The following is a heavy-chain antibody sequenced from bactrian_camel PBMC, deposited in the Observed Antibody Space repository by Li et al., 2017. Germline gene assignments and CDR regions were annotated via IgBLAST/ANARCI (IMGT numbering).Heavy chain of an antibody. J-gene: IGHJ6*01. CDR3: ASKLPFECYAEPWGTEFVY. V-gene: IGHV3S40*01. D-gene: IGHD3*01. Sequence: DVQLVESGGGLVQPGGSLRLSCAASGFTLSKYDLNWARQVPGKGLEWVSVITGAGGSTYYRDSVKGRFTISRDNAKNTLYLSMNRLQPEDTAMYYCASKLPFECYAEPWGTEFVYWGQGTQVTVS. CDR2: ITGAGGST. CDR1: GFTLSKYD.